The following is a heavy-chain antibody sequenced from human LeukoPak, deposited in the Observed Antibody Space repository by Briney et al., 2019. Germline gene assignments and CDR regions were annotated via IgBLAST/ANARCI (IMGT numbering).Heavy chain of an antibody. D-gene: IGHD3-22*01. J-gene: IGHJ4*02. V-gene: IGHV4-61*02. Sequence: PSQTLSLTCTVSGGSISSGSYYWSWIRQPAGKGLEWIGRIYTSGSTNYNPSLKSRVTISVDTSKNQFSLKLSSVTAADTAVYYCAREGGYYDSSGYYLGGVYWGQGTLVTVSS. CDR2: IYTSGST. CDR1: GGSISSGSYY. CDR3: AREGGYYDSSGYYLGGVY.